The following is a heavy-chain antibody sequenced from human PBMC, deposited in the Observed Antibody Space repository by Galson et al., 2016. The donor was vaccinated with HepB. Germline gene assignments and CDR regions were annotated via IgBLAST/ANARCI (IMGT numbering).Heavy chain of an antibody. V-gene: IGHV1-24*01. CDR3: AVGAMAT. D-gene: IGHD1-26*01. CDR2: FEPEDGET. Sequence: SVKVSCKVSGYSLTEVSMHWVRQAPGKGLEWMGGFEPEDGETIYAQKFQGRVTVTEDVSKDTAYMEMSSLTSDDTAVYYCAVGAMATWGQGTLVTVSS. J-gene: IGHJ5*02. CDR1: GYSLTEVS.